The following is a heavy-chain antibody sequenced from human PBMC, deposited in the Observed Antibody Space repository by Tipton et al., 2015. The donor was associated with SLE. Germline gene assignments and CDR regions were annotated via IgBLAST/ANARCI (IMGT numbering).Heavy chain of an antibody. CDR1: GGSITSYY. V-gene: IGHV4-4*07. J-gene: IGHJ3*02. CDR3: ARVEYGDYQSAFDI. D-gene: IGHD4-17*01. Sequence: TLSLTCTVSGGSITSYYWSWIRQPAGKRLEWIGRIYTSGSTNYNPSLKSRVTMSVDTSKNQFSLKLSSVTAADTAVYYCARVEYGDYQSAFDIWGQGTMVTVSS. CDR2: IYTSGST.